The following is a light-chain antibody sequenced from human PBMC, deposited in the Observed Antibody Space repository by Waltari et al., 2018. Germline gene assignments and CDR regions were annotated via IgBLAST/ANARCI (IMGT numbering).Light chain of an antibody. CDR2: GAS. Sequence: EIVLTQSPGTLSLSLGERATVSCRAIQSVSRALAWYQQKPGQAPRLLIYGASTRATGIPYRFSGSGSGTDFSLTISRLEPDDFAVYYCQHYLRLPVTFGQGTTVEI. CDR1: QSVSRA. V-gene: IGKV3-20*01. J-gene: IGKJ1*01. CDR3: QHYLRLPVT.